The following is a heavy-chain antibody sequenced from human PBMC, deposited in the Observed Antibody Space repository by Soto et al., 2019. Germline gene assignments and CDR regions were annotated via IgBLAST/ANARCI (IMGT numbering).Heavy chain of an antibody. J-gene: IGHJ6*02. CDR2: INPNSGGT. D-gene: IGHD5-18*01. V-gene: IGHV1-2*04. CDR1: GYTFTGYY. CDR3: ARGGRGDTAMVTYYYGMDV. Sequence: GASVQVSCKASGYTFTGYYMHWVRQAAGQGVEWMGWINPNSGGTNYAQKFQGWVTMTRDTSISTAYMELSRLRSDDTAVYYCARGGRGDTAMVTYYYGMDVWGQGTTVTVSS.